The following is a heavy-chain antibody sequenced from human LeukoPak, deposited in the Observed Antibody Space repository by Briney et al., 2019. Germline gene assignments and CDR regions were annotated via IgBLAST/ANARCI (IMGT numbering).Heavy chain of an antibody. CDR2: ISNSGGST. Sequence: PGGSLRLSCAASGFTFSSYGMSWVRQAPGKGLEWVSSISNSGGSTYHADSVKGRFTISRDNSKNTLYLQMNSLRAEDTAVYYCARVAITMVRGGLGAYYYYYMDVWGKGTTVTISS. D-gene: IGHD3-10*01. CDR1: GFTFSSYG. V-gene: IGHV3-23*01. CDR3: ARVAITMVRGGLGAYYYYYMDV. J-gene: IGHJ6*03.